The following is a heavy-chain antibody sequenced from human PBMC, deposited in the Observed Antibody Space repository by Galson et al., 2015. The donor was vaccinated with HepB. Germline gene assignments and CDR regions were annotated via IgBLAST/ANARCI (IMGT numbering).Heavy chain of an antibody. CDR2: ISSSSSYI. Sequence: SLRLSCAASGFTFSSYSMNWVRQAPGKGLEWVSSISSSSSYIYYADSVKGRFTISRDNAKNSLYLQMNSLRAEDTAVYYCARGARVGYSYGPIFDYCGQGTLVTVSS. V-gene: IGHV3-21*01. CDR1: GFTFSSYS. CDR3: ARGARVGYSYGPIFDY. J-gene: IGHJ4*02. D-gene: IGHD5-18*01.